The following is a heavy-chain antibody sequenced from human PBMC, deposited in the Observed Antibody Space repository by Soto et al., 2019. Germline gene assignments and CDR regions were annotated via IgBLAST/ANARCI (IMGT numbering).Heavy chain of an antibody. D-gene: IGHD3-3*01. Sequence: PGGSLRLSCAASGFTFSSYSMRWVRQAPGKGLEWVAVLSYDVNNKFYADSVKGRFTISRDNSKNTLYLQMNSLRVEDTAVYFCAGERGAVYYTVIVFRAQGTPVTAS. V-gene: IGHV3-30-3*01. J-gene: IGHJ4*02. CDR3: AGERGAVYYTVIVF. CDR2: LSYDVNNK. CDR1: GFTFSSYS.